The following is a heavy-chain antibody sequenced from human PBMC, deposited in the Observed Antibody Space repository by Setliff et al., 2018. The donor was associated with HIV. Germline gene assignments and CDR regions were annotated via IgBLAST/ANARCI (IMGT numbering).Heavy chain of an antibody. J-gene: IGHJ3*02. CDR3: ARAFPMTTVVTQSGYGAFDI. D-gene: IGHD4-17*01. CDR2: IYYNGHT. V-gene: IGHV4-39*07. CDR1: GGSITSSNSY. Sequence: NPSETLSLTCTVSGGSITSSNSYWGWIRQSPGKGLEWIGSIYYNGHTSYNPSLQSRVTISVDTSKNQFSLKLSSVTAADTAVYYCARAFPMTTVVTQSGYGAFDIWGQGTMVTVSS.